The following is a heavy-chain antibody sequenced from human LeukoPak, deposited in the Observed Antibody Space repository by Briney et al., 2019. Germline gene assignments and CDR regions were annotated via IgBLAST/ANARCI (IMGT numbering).Heavy chain of an antibody. Sequence: GGSLRLSCAVSGFTFDDYAMHWVRQAPGKGLEWVSGISWNSGSIGYADSVKGRFTISRDNAKNSLYLQMNSLRAEDTAVYYCARAPWAWAANHLFDPWGQGTLVTVSS. V-gene: IGHV3-9*01. J-gene: IGHJ5*02. CDR1: GFTFDDYA. CDR2: ISWNSGSI. CDR3: ARAPWAWAANHLFDP. D-gene: IGHD2-15*01.